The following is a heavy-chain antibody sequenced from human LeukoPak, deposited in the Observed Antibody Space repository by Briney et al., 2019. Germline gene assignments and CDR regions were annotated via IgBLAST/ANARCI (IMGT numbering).Heavy chain of an antibody. V-gene: IGHV3-23*01. D-gene: IGHD3-16*01. J-gene: IGHJ3*02. CDR3: ARGRGQRIMITFGAFHDAFDI. CDR1: GFTFLNYA. Sequence: PGGSLRLSCEASGFTFLNYAMTWVRQAPGKGLEWVSGIRNNGDSTDYSDSVKGRFTISRDNSKNTLYLQMNSLRAEDTAVYYCARGRGQRIMITFGAFHDAFDIWGQGTMVTVSS. CDR2: IRNNGDST.